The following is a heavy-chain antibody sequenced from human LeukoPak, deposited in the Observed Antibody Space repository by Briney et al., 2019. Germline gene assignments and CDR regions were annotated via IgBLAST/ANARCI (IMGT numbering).Heavy chain of an antibody. V-gene: IGHV1-69*04. Sequence: SVKVSCKASGGTFSSYAISWVRQAPGQGLEWMGRIIPILGIANYAQKFQGRVTITADKSTSTAYMELSSLRSDDTAVYYCARAVDYYDSSGYYSYFDYWGQGTLVTVSS. J-gene: IGHJ4*02. D-gene: IGHD3-22*01. CDR2: IIPILGIA. CDR3: ARAVDYYDSSGYYSYFDY. CDR1: GGTFSSYA.